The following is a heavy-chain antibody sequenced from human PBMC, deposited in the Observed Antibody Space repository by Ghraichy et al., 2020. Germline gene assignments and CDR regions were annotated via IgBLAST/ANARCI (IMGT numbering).Heavy chain of an antibody. D-gene: IGHD6-13*01. V-gene: IGHV3-53*01. J-gene: IGHJ4*02. Sequence: GGSLRLSCAASGFTISDKFMTWVRQAPGKGLECVSVISGDGSTHYADSVKDRFTISRDYSRNTVYLQMNSLRADDTAVYYCAHSSSWPGYFDHWGQGTLATVSS. CDR1: GFTISDKF. CDR2: ISGDGST. CDR3: AHSSSWPGYFDH.